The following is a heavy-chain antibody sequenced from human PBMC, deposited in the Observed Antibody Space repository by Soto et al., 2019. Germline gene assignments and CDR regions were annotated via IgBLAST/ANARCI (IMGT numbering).Heavy chain of an antibody. CDR1: GGTFSIYG. V-gene: IGHV1-69*01. J-gene: IGHJ6*02. CDR3: ATSVGIAPTGEDGMDV. D-gene: IGHD2-8*02. CDR2: IIPILTTP. Sequence: QVQLVQSGAEVKKTGSSVKVSCKASGGTFSIYGFSWVRQAPGQGPEWIGGIIPILTTPNYAQKFKGRVTIVADESTTTVYMELSSLKVEDTAVYYCATSVGIAPTGEDGMDVWGQGTSVAVSS.